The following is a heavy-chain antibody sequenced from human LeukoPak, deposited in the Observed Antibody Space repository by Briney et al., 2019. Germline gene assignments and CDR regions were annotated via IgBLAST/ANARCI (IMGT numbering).Heavy chain of an antibody. CDR1: GGTFSSYA. D-gene: IGHD4-23*01. V-gene: IGHV1-69*06. Sequence: SVKVSCKASGGTFSSYAISWVRQAPGQGLEWMGGIIPIFGTANYAQKFQGRVTITADKSTSTAYMELSSLRSEDTAVYYCARKAPYGCNMEYYLDHWGQGTLVTVSS. CDR3: ARKAPYGCNMEYYLDH. J-gene: IGHJ4*02. CDR2: IIPIFGTA.